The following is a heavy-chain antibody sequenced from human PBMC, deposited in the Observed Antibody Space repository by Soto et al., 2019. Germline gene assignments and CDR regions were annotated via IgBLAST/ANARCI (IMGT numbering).Heavy chain of an antibody. D-gene: IGHD3-10*01. J-gene: IGHJ5*02. V-gene: IGHV4-30-2*01. Sequence: QLQLQESGSGLVKPSQTLSLTCAVSGGSISSGGYSWSWIRQPPGKGLEWIGSIYHSGSTYYNPSLKSRVTISVDRSQNQFSLKLSSVTAADTAVYYCARSVVVWFGELPNWFDPWGQGTLVTVSS. CDR1: GGSISSGGYS. CDR2: IYHSGST. CDR3: ARSVVVWFGELPNWFDP.